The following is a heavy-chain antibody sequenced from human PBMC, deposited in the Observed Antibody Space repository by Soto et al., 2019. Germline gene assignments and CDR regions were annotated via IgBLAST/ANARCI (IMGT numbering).Heavy chain of an antibody. CDR3: TADLPDNWFDP. Sequence: GGSLRLSCATSRFSFSNAWMNWVRQAPGRGLEWVGRIKSLTDGGATDYAARVKGRFTITRDDSKDTLYLHMNNLKTEDTAMYFCTADLPDNWFDPWGQGTLVTVPQ. J-gene: IGHJ5*02. CDR1: RFSFSNAW. V-gene: IGHV3-15*01. CDR2: IKSLTDGGAT. D-gene: IGHD3-22*01.